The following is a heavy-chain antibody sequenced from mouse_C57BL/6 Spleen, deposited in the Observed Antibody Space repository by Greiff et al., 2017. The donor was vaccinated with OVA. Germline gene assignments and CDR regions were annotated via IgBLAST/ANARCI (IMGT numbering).Heavy chain of an antibody. J-gene: IGHJ3*01. CDR1: GYAFSSYW. CDR2: IYPGDGDT. V-gene: IGHV1-80*01. D-gene: IGHD3-2*02. CDR3: ARSESSGYWFAY. Sequence: QVQLQQSGAELVKPGASVKISCKASGYAFSSYWMNWVKQRPGKGLEWIGQIYPGDGDTNYNGKFKGKATLTADKSSSTAYMQLSSLTSEDSAVYFCARSESSGYWFAYWGQGTLVTVSA.